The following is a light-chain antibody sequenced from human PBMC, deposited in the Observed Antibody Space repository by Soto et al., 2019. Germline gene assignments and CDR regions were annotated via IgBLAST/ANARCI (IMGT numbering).Light chain of an antibody. CDR3: QQYDKWPPNYT. Sequence: EIVMTQSPATLSVSPGERATLSCRASQSVSSNLAWYQQKPGQAPRLLIYRASIRATGIPATFSGSWSGTEFTLTISSLQSEDFAVYYCQQYDKWPPNYTFGQGTKLE. CDR2: RAS. CDR1: QSVSSN. J-gene: IGKJ2*01. V-gene: IGKV3-15*01.